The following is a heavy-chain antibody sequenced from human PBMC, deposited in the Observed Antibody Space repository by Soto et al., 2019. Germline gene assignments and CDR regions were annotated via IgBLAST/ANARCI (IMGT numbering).Heavy chain of an antibody. Sequence: EVQLVETGGGLIQPGGSLRLSCAVSGFTVSSNYMSWVRQAPGKGLEWVSVLYRGGTTYYADSVKGRFTISRDKSKNTLYLQMNSLRAEDKAVYYCARPYDDSFPSDMDVWGRGTTVTVFS. D-gene: IGHD3-16*01. CDR1: GFTVSSNY. CDR3: ARPYDDSFPSDMDV. V-gene: IGHV3-53*02. CDR2: LYRGGTT. J-gene: IGHJ6*02.